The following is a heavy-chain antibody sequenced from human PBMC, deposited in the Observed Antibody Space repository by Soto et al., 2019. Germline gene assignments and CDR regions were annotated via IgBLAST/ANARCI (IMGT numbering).Heavy chain of an antibody. CDR3: ARPAMWSRYSSGGFDY. V-gene: IGHV5-10-1*01. CDR1: GYSFTSYW. CDR2: IDPSDSYT. J-gene: IGHJ4*02. Sequence: EVQLVQSGAEVKKPGESLRISCKGSGYSFTSYWISWVRQMPGKGLEWMGRIDPSDSYTNYSPSFQGHVTISADKSISAAYLQWSTLKASDTAMYYCARPAMWSRYSSGGFDYWGQGTLVTVSS. D-gene: IGHD6-19*01.